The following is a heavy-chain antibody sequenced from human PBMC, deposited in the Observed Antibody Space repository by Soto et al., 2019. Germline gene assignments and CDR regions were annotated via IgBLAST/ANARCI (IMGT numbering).Heavy chain of an antibody. CDR2: ISSSSSYI. V-gene: IGHV3-21*01. CDR3: ARDRPLGRDGYNELDAFDS. Sequence: GGSLRLSCAASGFTFSSYSMNWVRQAPGKGLEWVSSISSSSSYIYYADSVKGRFTISRDNAKNSLYLQMNSLRAEDTAVYYCARDRPLGRDGYNELDAFDSWGQGTMVTVSS. CDR1: GFTFSSYS. J-gene: IGHJ3*02. D-gene: IGHD5-12*01.